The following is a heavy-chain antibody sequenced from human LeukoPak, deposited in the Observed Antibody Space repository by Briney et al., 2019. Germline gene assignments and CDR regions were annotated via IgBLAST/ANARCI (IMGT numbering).Heavy chain of an antibody. CDR1: GFTFSSYS. CDR3: ARAKSSRSIFGVVIPSRYYYYMDV. Sequence: GGSLRLPCAASGFTFSSYSMNWVRQAPGKGLEWVSSISSSSSYIYYADSVKGRFTISRDNAKNSLYLQMNSLRAEDTAVYYCARAKSSRSIFGVVIPSRYYYYMDVWGKGTTVTVSS. D-gene: IGHD3-3*01. V-gene: IGHV3-21*01. CDR2: ISSSSSYI. J-gene: IGHJ6*03.